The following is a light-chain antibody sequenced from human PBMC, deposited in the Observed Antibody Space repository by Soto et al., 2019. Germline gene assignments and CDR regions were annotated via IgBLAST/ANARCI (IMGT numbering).Light chain of an antibody. Sequence: QSVLTQPRSVSGSPEQSVTISCTGTSSDVGGYNYVSWYQQHPGKAPKLMIYDVTKRPSGVPDRFSGSKSGNTASLTISALQSEDEADYYCCSYTGSYTLKVFGGGTKLTVL. CDR1: SSDVGGYNY. CDR3: CSYTGSYTLKV. CDR2: DVT. V-gene: IGLV2-11*01. J-gene: IGLJ3*02.